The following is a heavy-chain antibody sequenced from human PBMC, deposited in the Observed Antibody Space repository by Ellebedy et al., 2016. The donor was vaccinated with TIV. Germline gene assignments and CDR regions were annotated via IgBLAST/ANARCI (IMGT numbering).Heavy chain of an antibody. Sequence: GESLKISCAASGFTVSSSYMSWVRQAPGKGLEWVSIMYSAGSTYYAGSVKGRFTISRHNSKKTLFLQMDSLRPEDTAVYYCARGAVGYGHDAFDHWGQGTMVTVFS. D-gene: IGHD2-8*02. V-gene: IGHV3-53*04. CDR3: ARGAVGYGHDAFDH. CDR1: GFTVSSSY. CDR2: MYSAGST. J-gene: IGHJ3*01.